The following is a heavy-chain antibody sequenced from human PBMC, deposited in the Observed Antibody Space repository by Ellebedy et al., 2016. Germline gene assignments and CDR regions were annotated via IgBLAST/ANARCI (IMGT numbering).Heavy chain of an antibody. CDR2: IYYSGST. Sequence: SETLSLTCTVSGGSVRSGSYYWSWIRQPPGKGPEWIGYIYYSGSTNYNPSLKSRVTISSDTSKNKFSLKLRFVTAADTAVYYCARASDWLSAAGTFDYWGQGSLVTVSS. J-gene: IGHJ4*02. V-gene: IGHV4-61*01. D-gene: IGHD6-13*01. CDR1: GGSVRSGSYY. CDR3: ARASDWLSAAGTFDY.